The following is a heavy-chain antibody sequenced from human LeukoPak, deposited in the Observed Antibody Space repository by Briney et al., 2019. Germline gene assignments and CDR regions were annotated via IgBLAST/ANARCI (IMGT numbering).Heavy chain of an antibody. CDR2: IIPIFGTA. CDR1: GGTFSSYA. CDR3: ARGHRVSWSQIGYYYYGMDV. V-gene: IGHV1-69*01. J-gene: IGHJ6*02. D-gene: IGHD2-15*01. Sequence: SVKVSCKASGGTFSSYAISWVRQAPGQGLEWMGGIIPIFGTANYAQKFQGRVTITADESTSTAYMELSSLRSEDTAVYYCARGHRVSWSQIGYYYYGMDVWGQGTTVTVSS.